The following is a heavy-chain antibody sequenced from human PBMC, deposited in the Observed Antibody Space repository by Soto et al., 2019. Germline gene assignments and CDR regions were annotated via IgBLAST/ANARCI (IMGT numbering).Heavy chain of an antibody. Sequence: PGGSLRLSCAASGFTFSSYAMSWVRQAPGKGLEWVSAISGSGGSTYYADSVKGRFTISRDNSKNTLYLQMNSLRAEDTAVYYCAKDPHRIGLWVPYYYGMDVWGRGTTVTVSS. CDR1: GFTFSSYA. D-gene: IGHD5-18*01. CDR3: AKDPHRIGLWVPYYYGMDV. V-gene: IGHV3-23*01. CDR2: ISGSGGST. J-gene: IGHJ6*02.